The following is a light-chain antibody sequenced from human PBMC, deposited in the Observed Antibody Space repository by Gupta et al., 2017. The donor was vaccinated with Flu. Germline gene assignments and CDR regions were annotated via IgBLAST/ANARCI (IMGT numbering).Light chain of an antibody. V-gene: IGKV1-39*01. CDR1: QSISSY. J-gene: IGKJ1*01. CDR3: QQSDSTPPWT. CDR2: AAS. Sequence: DIQMTQSPSSLSASVGDRVTITCRASQSISSYLNWYQQKPGKAPKLLIYAASSWQSGVPSRFSGSGSGTDLTLTISSRQPEDFATYYCQQSDSTPPWTFGQGTKVEIK.